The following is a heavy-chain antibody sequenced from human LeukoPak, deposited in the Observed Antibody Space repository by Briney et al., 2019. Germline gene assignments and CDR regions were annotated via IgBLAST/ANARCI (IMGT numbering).Heavy chain of an antibody. CDR3: VRAHHPGGWFDP. J-gene: IGHJ5*02. D-gene: IGHD3-10*01. Sequence: SGGSLRLSCAASGFTFSNYWMTWVRQAPGKGLEWVASINQDRGEIHYVDSVRGRFTISRDNAKNSLSLQISSLTAEDTAVYYCVRAHHPGGWFDPWGQGTLVTVSS. V-gene: IGHV3-7*04. CDR1: GFTFSNYW. CDR2: INQDRGEI.